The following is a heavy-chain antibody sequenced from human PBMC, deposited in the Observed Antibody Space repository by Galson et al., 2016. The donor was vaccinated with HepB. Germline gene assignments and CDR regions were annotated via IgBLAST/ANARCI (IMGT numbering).Heavy chain of an antibody. J-gene: IGHJ4*02. D-gene: IGHD3-22*01. CDR1: GFKFHDYA. Sequence: SLRLSCAASGFKFHDYAVHWVRQAPGKGLEWVSGINWNSGTEAYAESVKGRFTISRDNAEKSLYLQMNSLRLEDTALYYCAKTEYFDNSYFDSWGQGTLVTVSS. V-gene: IGHV3-9*01. CDR3: AKTEYFDNSYFDS. CDR2: INWNSGTE.